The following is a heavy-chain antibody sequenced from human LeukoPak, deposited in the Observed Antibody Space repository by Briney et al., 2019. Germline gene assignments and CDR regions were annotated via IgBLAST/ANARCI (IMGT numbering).Heavy chain of an antibody. CDR2: INPNSGGT. D-gene: IGHD2-15*01. J-gene: IGHJ4*02. CDR3: AKSGLNRFDY. V-gene: IGHV1-2*02. Sequence: ASVKVSCKASGGTFSSYAISWVRQAPGQGLEWMGWINPNSGGTNYAQKFQGRVTMTRDTSMSTAYMELSRLRSDDTAVYYCAKSGLNRFDYWGQGTLVTVSS. CDR1: GGTFSSYA.